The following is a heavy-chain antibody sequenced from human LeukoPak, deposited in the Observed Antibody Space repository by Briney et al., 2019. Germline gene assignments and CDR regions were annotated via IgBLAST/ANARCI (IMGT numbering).Heavy chain of an antibody. Sequence: KLWETLSLTCTVSGVSISSYYLNWIRQPPGKGLEWIGYIYYSGSTNYNPSLHSRVTISVDASKTQYSLKLSSVHAADTAVYYCAKTFSTNAFDIWGQGKMVTVSS. CDR3: AKTFSTNAFDI. CDR2: IYYSGST. J-gene: IGHJ3*02. V-gene: IGHV4-59*01. CDR1: GVSISSYY. D-gene: IGHD1-14*01.